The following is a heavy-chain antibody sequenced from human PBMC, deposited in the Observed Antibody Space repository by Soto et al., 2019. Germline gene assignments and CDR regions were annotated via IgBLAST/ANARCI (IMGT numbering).Heavy chain of an antibody. CDR3: EGDHPIVIMVQPGRGAFDI. V-gene: IGHV1-69*13. J-gene: IGHJ3*02. D-gene: IGHD2-8*01. CDR2: IIPIFGTA. CDR1: GGTFSSYA. Sequence: GXSVKVSFKASGGTFSSYAISWVRQAPVQGLEWMGGIIPIFGTANYAQKFQGRVTITADESTSTAYMELSSLRSEDTAVYYCEGDHPIVIMVQPGRGAFDIWGQGTMVTV.